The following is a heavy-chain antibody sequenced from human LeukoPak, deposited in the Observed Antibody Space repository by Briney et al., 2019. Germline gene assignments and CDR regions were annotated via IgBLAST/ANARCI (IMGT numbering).Heavy chain of an antibody. D-gene: IGHD2-2*01. CDR3: ARGVVVPAAISFDP. CDR2: IYTSGST. Sequence: SETLSLTCTVAGGSISSYYWSWIRQPAGKGLEWIGRIYTSGSTNYNPSLKSRVTMSVDTSKNQFSLKLSSVTAVDTAVYYCARGVVVPAAISFDPWGQGTLVTVSS. V-gene: IGHV4-4*07. J-gene: IGHJ5*02. CDR1: GGSISSYY.